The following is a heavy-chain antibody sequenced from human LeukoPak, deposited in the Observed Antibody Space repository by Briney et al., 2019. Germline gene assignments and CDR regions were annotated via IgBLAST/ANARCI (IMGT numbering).Heavy chain of an antibody. V-gene: IGHV4-59*01. D-gene: IGHD3-3*01. Sequence: SETLSLTCSVSGGSISSYYWGWIRQPPGKGLEWIGYIYYSGSTNYNPSLKSRVTISVDTSKNQFSLKLSSVTAADTAVYYCARVDYDFWSGYYTGTAFDIWGQGTMVTVSS. CDR1: GGSISSYY. CDR3: ARVDYDFWSGYYTGTAFDI. J-gene: IGHJ3*02. CDR2: IYYSGST.